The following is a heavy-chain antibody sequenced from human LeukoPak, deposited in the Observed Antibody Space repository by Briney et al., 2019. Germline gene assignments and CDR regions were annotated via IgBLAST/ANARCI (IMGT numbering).Heavy chain of an antibody. CDR3: VKDVQLSSNAYYNYFDY. D-gene: IGHD3-22*01. CDR1: GFIFDDYA. V-gene: IGHV3-9*01. Sequence: PGGSLRLSCAVSGFIFDDYAMHWVRQTPGKGLEWVSGINWNSGDIAYADSVKGRFTISRDNAKNSLYLQMNSLRIEGTALYYCVKDVQLSSNAYYNYFDYWGQGTLVTVSS. CDR2: INWNSGDI. J-gene: IGHJ4*02.